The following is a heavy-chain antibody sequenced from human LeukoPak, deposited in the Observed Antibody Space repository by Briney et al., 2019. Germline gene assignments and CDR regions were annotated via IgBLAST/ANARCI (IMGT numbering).Heavy chain of an antibody. CDR2: VSYSGFST. CDR1: GFTFTTYA. Sequence: GGSLRLSCAASGFTFTTYAMTWVRQAPGKGLEWVSSVSYSGFSTYYGDSVKGRFTISRDNSKNTLYLQMYSLRAEDTAIYYCAKKAGNGCNSPIDYWGQGTLVTVSS. CDR3: AKKAGNGCNSPIDY. V-gene: IGHV3-23*01. J-gene: IGHJ4*02. D-gene: IGHD4-23*01.